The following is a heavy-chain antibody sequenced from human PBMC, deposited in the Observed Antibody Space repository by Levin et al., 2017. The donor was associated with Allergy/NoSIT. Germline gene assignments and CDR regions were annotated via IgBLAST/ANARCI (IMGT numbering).Heavy chain of an antibody. V-gene: IGHV1-2*06. CDR1: GYTFTGYY. Sequence: ASVKVSCKASGYTFTGYYMHWVRQAPGQGLEWMGRINPNSGGTNYAQKFQGRVTMTRDTSISTAYMELSRLRSDDTAVYYCARHVAAAGIDYGMDVWGQGTTVTVSS. CDR3: ARHVAAAGIDYGMDV. CDR2: INPNSGGT. D-gene: IGHD6-13*01. J-gene: IGHJ6*02.